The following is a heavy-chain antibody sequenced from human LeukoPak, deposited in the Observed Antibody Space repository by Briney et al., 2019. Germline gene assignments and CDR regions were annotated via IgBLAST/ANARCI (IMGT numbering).Heavy chain of an antibody. CDR1: GYTFTCYY. D-gene: IGHD2-21*02. CDR2: INPNSGGT. V-gene: IGHV1-2*06. Sequence: GASVKVSCKASGYTFTCYYMHWVRQAPGQGLEWMGRINPNSGGTNYAQKFQGRVTMTRDTSISTAYMELSRLRYDDTAVYYCARGRDRYCGGDCYLGYFDYWGQGTLVTVSS. CDR3: ARGRDRYCGGDCYLGYFDY. J-gene: IGHJ4*02.